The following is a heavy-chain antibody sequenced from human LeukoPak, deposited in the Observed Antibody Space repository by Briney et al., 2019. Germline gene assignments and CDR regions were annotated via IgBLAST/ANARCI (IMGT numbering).Heavy chain of an antibody. D-gene: IGHD1-1*01. V-gene: IGHV4-61*02. J-gene: IGHJ6*03. CDR3: ARGRVSLSTWYSTYYYYFYMDV. CDR2: IYTTGST. CDR1: GGSISSGSYY. Sequence: SETLSLTCTVSGGSISSGSYYWSWIRQPAGKGLEWIGRIYTTGSTNFNPSLNGRVSISRDTTKNLFSLRLRSVTAADTAVYFCARGRVSLSTWYSTYYYYFYMDVWGKGTTVTVSS.